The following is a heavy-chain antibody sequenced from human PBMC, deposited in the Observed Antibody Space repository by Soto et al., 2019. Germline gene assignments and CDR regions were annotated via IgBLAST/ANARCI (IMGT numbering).Heavy chain of an antibody. J-gene: IGHJ4*02. V-gene: IGHV1-46*03. D-gene: IGHD6-13*01. CDR3: ARGSQQLAYYFDY. CDR1: GYTFTSYG. CDR2: INPSGGST. Sequence: ASVKVSCKASGYTFTSYGISWVRQAPGEGLEWMGIINPSGGSTSYAQKFQGRVTMTRDTSTSTVYMELSSLRSEDTAVYYCARGSQQLAYYFDYWGQRTLVTVSS.